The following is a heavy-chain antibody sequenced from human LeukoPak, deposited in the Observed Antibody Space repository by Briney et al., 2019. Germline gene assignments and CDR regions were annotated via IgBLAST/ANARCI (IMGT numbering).Heavy chain of an antibody. CDR3: AKDQDIVVVPWFDP. CDR1: GFTFSSYA. CDR2: ISGSGGST. Sequence: GGSLRLSCAASGFTFSSYAMSWVRQAPGKGLEWVSAISGSGGSTYYADSVKGRFTISRDNSKNTLYQQMNSLRAEDTAVYYCAKDQDIVVVPWFDPWGQGTLVTVSS. V-gene: IGHV3-23*01. D-gene: IGHD2-2*01. J-gene: IGHJ5*02.